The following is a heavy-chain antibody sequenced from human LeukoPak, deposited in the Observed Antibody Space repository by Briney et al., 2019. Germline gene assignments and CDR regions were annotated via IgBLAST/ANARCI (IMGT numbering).Heavy chain of an antibody. CDR2: ISSSSSYI. CDR1: GFTVSGDY. V-gene: IGHV3-21*01. D-gene: IGHD5-12*01. Sequence: GGSLRLSCAVSGFTVSGDYMSWVRQAPGKGLEWVSSISSSSSYIYYADSVKGRFTISRDNAKNSLYLQMNSLRAEDTAVYYCARVRIVATHHFDYWGQGTLVTVSS. CDR3: ARVRIVATHHFDY. J-gene: IGHJ4*02.